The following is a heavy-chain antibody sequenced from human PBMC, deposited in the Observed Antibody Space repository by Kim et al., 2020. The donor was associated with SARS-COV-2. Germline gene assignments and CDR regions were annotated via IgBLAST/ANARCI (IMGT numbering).Heavy chain of an antibody. CDR2: IYYSGST. V-gene: IGHV4-59*01. Sequence: SETLSLTCTVSGGSISSYYWSWIRQPPGKGLEWIGYIYYSGSTNYNPSLKSRVTISVDTSKNQFSLKLSSVTAADTAVYYCASGPYGSERDYWGQGTLVTVSS. D-gene: IGHD3-10*01. CDR3: ASGPYGSERDY. CDR1: GGSISSYY. J-gene: IGHJ4*02.